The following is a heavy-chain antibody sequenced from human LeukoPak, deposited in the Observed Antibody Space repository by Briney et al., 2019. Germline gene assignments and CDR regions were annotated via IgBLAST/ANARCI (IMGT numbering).Heavy chain of an antibody. Sequence: ASVKVSCKASGYTFTSYDINWVRQATGQGPEWMGWMNPNSGNTGYAQKFQGRVTMTRNTSISTAYMELSSLRSEDTAVYYCARGTYYDFWSGYTRAPTFDYWGQGTLVTVSS. V-gene: IGHV1-8*01. D-gene: IGHD3-3*01. CDR3: ARGTYYDFWSGYTRAPTFDY. J-gene: IGHJ4*02. CDR1: GYTFTSYD. CDR2: MNPNSGNT.